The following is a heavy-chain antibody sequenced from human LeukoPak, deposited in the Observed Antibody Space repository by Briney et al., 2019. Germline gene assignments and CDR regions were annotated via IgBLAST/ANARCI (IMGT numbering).Heavy chain of an antibody. V-gene: IGHV4-39*01. D-gene: IGHD3-22*01. Sequence: SETLSLTCTVSGGSILDSTYYWAWIRQPPGKGLEWIATIFYTGNTHYNPSLKSRVTMSVDTVKNQFSLNLNPVTAADTAVYYCARQSSGYYYGWFDPWGQGTLVTVSS. CDR3: ARQSSGYYYGWFDP. CDR2: IFYTGNT. CDR1: GGSILDSTYY. J-gene: IGHJ5*02.